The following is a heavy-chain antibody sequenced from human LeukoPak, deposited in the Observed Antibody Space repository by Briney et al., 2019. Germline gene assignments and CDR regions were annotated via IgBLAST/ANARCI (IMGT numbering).Heavy chain of an antibody. CDR1: GFTFSNYD. CDR2: IRYDGSNK. Sequence: GGSLRLSCAASGFTFSNYDMHWVRQAPGKGLEWVAFIRYDGSNKYYADSVKGRFTISRDNSKNTLYLQMNSLRAEDTAVYYCLSRLSPYCSGGTCSIVHFDYWGQGTLVTVSS. V-gene: IGHV3-30*02. CDR3: LSRLSPYCSGGTCSIVHFDY. J-gene: IGHJ4*02. D-gene: IGHD2-15*01.